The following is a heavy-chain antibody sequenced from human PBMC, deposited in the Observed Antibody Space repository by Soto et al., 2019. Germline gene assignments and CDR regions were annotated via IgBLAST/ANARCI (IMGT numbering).Heavy chain of an antibody. CDR3: ARGGIPPSGYGIAYAMDV. CDR2: IYYSGST. V-gene: IGHV4-39*01. CDR1: GASISGSRYY. Sequence: KPSETLSLTCTVSGASISGSRYYWGWIRQPPGRGLEWTGNIYYSGSTYYTPALKSRVTLSVDTSKNQFSLNLNSVTAADTAVYYCARGGIPPSGYGIAYAMDVWGQGTTVTVSS. J-gene: IGHJ6*02. D-gene: IGHD1-26*01.